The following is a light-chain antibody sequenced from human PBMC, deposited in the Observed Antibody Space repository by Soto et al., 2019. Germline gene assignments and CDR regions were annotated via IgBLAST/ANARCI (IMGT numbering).Light chain of an antibody. V-gene: IGKV1-39*01. CDR3: QQSYITPYT. CDR1: QSISVH. CDR2: AAS. J-gene: IGKJ2*01. Sequence: DIQMTPSPSSLSASLGDTVTITCRASQSISVHFNWYQQKLGKVPKLLIYAASSLQSGVPSSFSGSRSATDFALTISSLQPEDFATYYCQQSYITPYTFGQGTKLQIK.